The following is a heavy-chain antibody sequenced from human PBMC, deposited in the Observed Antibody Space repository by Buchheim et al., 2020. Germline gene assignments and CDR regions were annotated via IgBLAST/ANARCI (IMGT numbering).Heavy chain of an antibody. J-gene: IGHJ4*02. D-gene: IGHD1-26*01. CDR1: GFTFSSYG. Sequence: QVQLVESGGGVVQPGRSLRLSCAASGFTFSSYGMHWVRQAPGKGLEWVAVISYDGSNKYYADSVKGRFTISSDNSKNTLYLQMNSLRAEDTAVYYCAKDRTIVTRYYFDYWGQGTL. V-gene: IGHV3-30*18. CDR3: AKDRTIVTRYYFDY. CDR2: ISYDGSNK.